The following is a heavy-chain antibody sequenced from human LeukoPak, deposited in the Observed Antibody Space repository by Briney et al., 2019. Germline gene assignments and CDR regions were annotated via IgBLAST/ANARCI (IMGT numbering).Heavy chain of an antibody. CDR2: IYYSGST. CDR1: LGSPSSVGDY. J-gene: IGHJ4*02. D-gene: IGHD3-10*01. V-gene: IGHV4-39*01. CDR3: ARAFGGPNMVRGVIITSLFAY. Sequence: PLETLSLTCTVSLGSPSSVGDYSGSGPQPPGKGLEWGGGIYYSGSTYYNPSLKSRVTISVDTSKNQFSLKLCAVSAADTAVYYCARAFGGPNMVRGVIITSLFAYWGQGTLVTVSS.